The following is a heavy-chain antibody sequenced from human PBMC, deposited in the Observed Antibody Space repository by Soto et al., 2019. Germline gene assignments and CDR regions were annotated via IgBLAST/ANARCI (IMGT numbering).Heavy chain of an antibody. V-gene: IGHV4-59*01. CDR2: IYYSGST. CDR1: GGSIRRYY. CDR3: ARRYGYAFDI. J-gene: IGHJ3*02. Sequence: QVQLQESGPGLVKPSETLSLTCTVSGGSIRRYYWSWIRQPPGKGLEWIGYIYYSGSTNYNPSLKSRVTISVDTSKNQFSLKLSSVTAADTAVYYCARRYGYAFDIWGQGTMVTVSS. D-gene: IGHD4-17*01.